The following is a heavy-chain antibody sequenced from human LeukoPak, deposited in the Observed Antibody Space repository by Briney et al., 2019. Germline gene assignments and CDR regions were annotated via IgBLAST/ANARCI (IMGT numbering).Heavy chain of an antibody. CDR1: GFTFRSYW. J-gene: IGHJ5*02. CDR2: MKLDGSEE. V-gene: IGHV3-7*01. CDR3: ARWARYCSGGSCYSWFDP. D-gene: IGHD2-15*01. Sequence: GGSLRLSCAASGFTFRSYWMSWVRQAPGKGLEWVANMKLDGSEEYYVDSVKGRFTISSDNAKNSLYLQMNSLRVDDTAVYYCARWARYCSGGSCYSWFDPWGQGTLVTVSS.